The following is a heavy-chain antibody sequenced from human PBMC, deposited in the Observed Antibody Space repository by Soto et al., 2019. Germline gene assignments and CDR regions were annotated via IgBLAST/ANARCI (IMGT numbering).Heavy chain of an antibody. CDR2: IYYSGST. D-gene: IGHD6-13*01. J-gene: IGHJ4*02. CDR3: AGRVYSSSWYYFDY. Sequence: PSETLSLTCTVSGGSISSYYWSWIRQPPGKGLEWIGYIYYSGSTNYNPSLKSRVTISVDTSKNQFSLKLSSVTAADTAVYYCAGRVYSSSWYYFDYWGQGTLVTVSS. CDR1: GGSISSYY. V-gene: IGHV4-59*08.